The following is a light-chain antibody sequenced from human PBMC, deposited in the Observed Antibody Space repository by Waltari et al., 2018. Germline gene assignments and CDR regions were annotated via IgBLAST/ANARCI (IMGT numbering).Light chain of an antibody. Sequence: YQRHPGSNPKLLIYEINKRPSGISNRFSGSKSGKTASLTISGLQAEDEADYFCCTFAGRGIYVFVPGTHVTVL. CDR3: CTFAGRGIYV. J-gene: IGLJ1*01. V-gene: IGLV2-23*02. CDR2: EIN.